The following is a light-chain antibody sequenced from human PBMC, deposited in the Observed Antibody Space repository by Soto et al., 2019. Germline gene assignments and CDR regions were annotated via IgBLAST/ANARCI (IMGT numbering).Light chain of an antibody. Sequence: DLQMTQSPSSLSASVGDRVIITCQASQDIRNHLNWYQQKPGKAPKLLIYDASNLETGVPPMFSGGGSGTKFSFTISSQQSEDIATYYCLQFDSLPITFGGGTKVDIK. CDR1: QDIRNH. CDR2: DAS. J-gene: IGKJ4*01. CDR3: LQFDSLPIT. V-gene: IGKV1-33*01.